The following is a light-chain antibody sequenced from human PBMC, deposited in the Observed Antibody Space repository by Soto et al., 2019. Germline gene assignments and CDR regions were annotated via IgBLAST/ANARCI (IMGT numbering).Light chain of an antibody. CDR3: SSFSSSSTPYV. J-gene: IGLJ1*01. Sequence: QSVLTQPASVSGSPGQSITISCTGTGTDVGGYKYVSWYQQHPGTAPKLMIFEVNGRPSGVSDRFSGSKSGNTASLTISGLQPEDEADYYCSSFSSSSTPYVFGTGTKVTVL. CDR1: GTDVGGYKY. CDR2: EVN. V-gene: IGLV2-14*01.